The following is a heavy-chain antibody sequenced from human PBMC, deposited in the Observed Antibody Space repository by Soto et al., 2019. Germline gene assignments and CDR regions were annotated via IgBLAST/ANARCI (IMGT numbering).Heavy chain of an antibody. J-gene: IGHJ5*02. CDR3: ARARDSSGYYYVLWFDP. CDR1: GGTFSSYA. D-gene: IGHD3-22*01. V-gene: IGHV1-69*13. CDR2: IIPIFGTA. Sequence: ASVKVSCKASGGTFSSYAISWVRQAPGQGLEWMGGIIPIFGTANYAQKFQGRVTITADESTSTAYMELSSLRSEDTAVYYCARARDSSGYYYVLWFDPWGQGTLVTVSS.